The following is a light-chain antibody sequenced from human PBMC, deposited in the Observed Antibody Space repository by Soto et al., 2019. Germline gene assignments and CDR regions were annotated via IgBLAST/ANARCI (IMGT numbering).Light chain of an antibody. CDR1: SSDVGVYNY. CDR3: SSWTSGTTYV. CDR2: DVN. Sequence: QSALTQPVSVSGFPGQSIAISCAGTSSDVGVYNYVSWYQQHPGKAPKLLIYDVNNRPSGESNRFSGSKSGNTASLTISGLQAEDEADYYCSSWTSGTTYVFGSGTKLTVL. J-gene: IGLJ1*01. V-gene: IGLV2-14*01.